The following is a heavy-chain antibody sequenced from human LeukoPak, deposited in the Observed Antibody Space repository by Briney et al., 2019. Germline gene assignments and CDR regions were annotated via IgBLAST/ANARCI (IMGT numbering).Heavy chain of an antibody. Sequence: GASVKVSYKASEYPLTSYYMHWVRQAPGQGLEWMGIINPSGGSTSYAQKFQGRVTMTRDTSTSTVYMELSSLRSEDTAVYYCARDLGYLWFDPWGQGTLATVSS. CDR3: ARDLGYLWFDP. CDR2: INPSGGST. D-gene: IGHD3-16*01. V-gene: IGHV1-46*01. J-gene: IGHJ5*02. CDR1: EYPLTSYY.